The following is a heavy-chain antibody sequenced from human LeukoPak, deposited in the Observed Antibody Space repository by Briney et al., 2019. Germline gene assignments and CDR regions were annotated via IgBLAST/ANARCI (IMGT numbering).Heavy chain of an antibody. CDR1: GGSISSSGYY. CDR2: IYYSGST. CDR3: ARHEYSGSYYGLSWFDP. D-gene: IGHD1-26*01. J-gene: IGHJ5*02. Sequence: SETLSLTCTVAGGSISSSGYYWGWIRQPPGKGLEWIASIYYSGSTYYNPSLKSRVTISVDTSKNQLSLKLSSLTAADTAVYYCARHEYSGSYYGLSWFDPWGQGTLVTVSS. V-gene: IGHV4-39*01.